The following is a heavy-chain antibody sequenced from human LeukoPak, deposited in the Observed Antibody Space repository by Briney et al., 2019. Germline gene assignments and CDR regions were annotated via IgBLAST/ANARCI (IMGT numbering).Heavy chain of an antibody. CDR2: ISDDGGST. CDR3: AKRVPYSSSSVYFDY. D-gene: IGHD6-6*01. V-gene: IGHV3-23*01. CDR1: GFIFRNFG. Sequence: GGSLRLSCSASGFIFRNFGMNWVRQAPGKGLECVSAISDDGGSTYYTHSVKGRFTIPRDNSKNTLYLQMNSLKVEDTAVYFCAKRVPYSSSSVYFDYWGQGTLVTVSS. J-gene: IGHJ4*02.